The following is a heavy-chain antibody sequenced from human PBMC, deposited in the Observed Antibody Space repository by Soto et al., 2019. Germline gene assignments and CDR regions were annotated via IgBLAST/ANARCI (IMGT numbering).Heavy chain of an antibody. V-gene: IGHV4-34*01. CDR3: ARGVGYDFWSGYLGYYYYGMDV. D-gene: IGHD3-3*01. CDR1: GGSVCRYW. Sequence: GGSVCRYWWRRYRQPPGKGLEWIGEINHSGSTNYNPSLKSRVTISVDTSKNQFSLKLSSVTAADTAVYYCARGVGYDFWSGYLGYYYYGMDVWGQGTTVTVSS. J-gene: IGHJ6*02. CDR2: INHSGST.